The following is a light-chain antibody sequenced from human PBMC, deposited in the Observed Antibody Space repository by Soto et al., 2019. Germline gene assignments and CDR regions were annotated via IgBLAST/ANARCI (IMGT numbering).Light chain of an antibody. V-gene: IGKV1-9*01. CDR2: AAS. CDR3: QQLSTYPPT. CDR1: QGISSY. J-gene: IGKJ2*01. Sequence: DIQLTQSPSFLSASVGDRVTITCRASQGISSYLAWYQQKPGKAPKLLIYAASTLQSGVPSRFSGSGSGTEFTLTISSLQPEDFATYYCQQLSTYPPTFGQGTKLEIK.